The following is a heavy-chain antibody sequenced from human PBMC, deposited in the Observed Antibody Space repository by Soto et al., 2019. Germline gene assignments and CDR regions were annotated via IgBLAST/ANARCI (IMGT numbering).Heavy chain of an antibody. Sequence: LSLTCTVSGGSLTINTYYWAWVRQPPGKGLEWIGSVFYDASTYYNPSLKSRLTVSSDTSNNQFSLKLRSLTAADTAVYYCARHTYGIGLAYWGKGTLVTVSS. CDR1: GGSLTINTYY. CDR2: VFYDAST. J-gene: IGHJ4*02. V-gene: IGHV4-39*01. CDR3: ARHTYGIGLAY. D-gene: IGHD4-17*01.